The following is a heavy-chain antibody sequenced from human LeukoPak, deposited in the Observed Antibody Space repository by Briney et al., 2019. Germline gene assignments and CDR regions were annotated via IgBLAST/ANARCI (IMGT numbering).Heavy chain of an antibody. D-gene: IGHD6-6*01. J-gene: IGHJ5*02. CDR1: GGSISSYY. CDR2: IYYSGST. V-gene: IGHV4-59*08. Sequence: SETLSLTCTVSGGSISSYYWSWIRQPPGKGLEWIGYIYYSGSTNYNPSLKSRVTISVDTSKNQFSLKLSSVTAADTAVYYCARGRRRIRDGSSSGDNWFDPWGQGTLVTVSS. CDR3: ARGRRRIRDGSSSGDNWFDP.